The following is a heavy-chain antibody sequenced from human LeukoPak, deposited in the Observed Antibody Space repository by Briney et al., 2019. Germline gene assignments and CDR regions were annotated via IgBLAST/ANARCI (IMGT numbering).Heavy chain of an antibody. J-gene: IGHJ4*02. V-gene: IGHV3-30*18. Sequence: GRSLRLSCAASRFIFSNYAMHWVRQDSGRGLEWLAVISHDGINTYYADSVKGRFTISRDNSKNTLYLQMNSLRAEDTAVYYCAKDLRPPTYYYDSSGSMGVLDYWGQGTLVTVSS. CDR2: ISHDGINT. D-gene: IGHD3-22*01. CDR3: AKDLRPPTYYYDSSGSMGVLDY. CDR1: RFIFSNYA.